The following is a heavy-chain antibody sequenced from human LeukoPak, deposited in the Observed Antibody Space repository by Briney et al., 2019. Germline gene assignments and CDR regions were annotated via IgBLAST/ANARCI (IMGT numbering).Heavy chain of an antibody. Sequence: GGSLRLSCVASGFTFSSSSLNWVRQAPGKGLEWLSYISSNGGTIYYADSVKGRFTISRDNSKNTLYLQMNSLRAEDTAVYYCAKNIWTEMATIYYYMDVWGKGTTVTVSS. CDR1: GFTFSSSS. CDR2: ISSNGGTI. CDR3: AKNIWTEMATIYYYMDV. V-gene: IGHV3-23*01. D-gene: IGHD5-24*01. J-gene: IGHJ6*03.